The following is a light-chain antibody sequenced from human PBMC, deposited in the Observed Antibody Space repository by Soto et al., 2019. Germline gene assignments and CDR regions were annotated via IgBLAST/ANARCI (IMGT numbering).Light chain of an antibody. J-gene: IGKJ1*01. CDR3: QQYNNNLTWT. CDR1: QSINRW. Sequence: DIQMTQSPSTLSASVGERVTITCRASQSINRWLVWYQQKPGKAPKVLIFDASILASGVPSRFSGSGSGTEFTLTTSSLQPDDFATYYCQQYNNNLTWTFGQGTKVDIK. CDR2: DAS. V-gene: IGKV1-5*01.